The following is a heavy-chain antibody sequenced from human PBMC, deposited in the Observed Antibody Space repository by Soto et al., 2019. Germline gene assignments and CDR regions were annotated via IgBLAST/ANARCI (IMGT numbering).Heavy chain of an antibody. D-gene: IGHD6-13*01. V-gene: IGHV4-34*01. Sequence: SETLSLTCAVYGGSFSDYYWSWVRQPPGKGLEWIGEINHSGSTSYIPSLKSRVTISVDTSKNQFFLKLSSVTAADTAVYYCARPMGTQYSSSLNFWGQGTLVTVSS. CDR2: INHSGST. CDR3: ARPMGTQYSSSLNF. J-gene: IGHJ4*02. CDR1: GGSFSDYY.